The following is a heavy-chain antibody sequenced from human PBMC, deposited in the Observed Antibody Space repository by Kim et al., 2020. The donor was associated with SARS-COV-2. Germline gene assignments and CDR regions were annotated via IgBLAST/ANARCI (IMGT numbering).Heavy chain of an antibody. Sequence: YADSVKSRSTNSRDNAKNSLYLQMNALSAEDTAVYYCASVVSSTSPRDDYWGQGTLVTVSS. J-gene: IGHJ4*02. CDR3: ASVVSSTSPRDDY. D-gene: IGHD2-2*01. V-gene: IGHV3-21*01.